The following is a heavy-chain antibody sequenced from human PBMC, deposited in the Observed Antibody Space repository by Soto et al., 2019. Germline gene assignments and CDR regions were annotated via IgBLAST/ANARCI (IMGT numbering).Heavy chain of an antibody. CDR3: ARDRGEYTSSWFWYFSH. CDR2: LNIAGTI. V-gene: IGHV4-4*07. D-gene: IGHD6-13*01. Sequence: SETLSLTCSVSGASTSSFNWNWVRQPAGKGPEWVGRLNIAGTINYNPSLKSRITMSMDTSKNQISLHLRSVTAADTAIYYCARDRGEYTSSWFWYFSHWGHGTLVTVSS. CDR1: GASTSSFN. J-gene: IGHJ2*01.